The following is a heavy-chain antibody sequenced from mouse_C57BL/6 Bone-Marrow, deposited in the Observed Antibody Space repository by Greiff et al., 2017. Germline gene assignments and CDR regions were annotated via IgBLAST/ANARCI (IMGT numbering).Heavy chain of an antibody. CDR2: IHPDSGST. CDR3: ARMTWGNYGSTRDY. Sequence: VQLQQPGAELVKPGASVTLSCKASSYTFTSYWMHWVQQRPGQGLEWIGMIHPDSGSTNYTEKFTSKATLTVDKSSSTADRQLSSLTSEDSAVYYCARMTWGNYGSTRDYWGQGTTLTVSS. V-gene: IGHV1-64*01. D-gene: IGHD1-1*01. J-gene: IGHJ2*01. CDR1: SYTFTSYW.